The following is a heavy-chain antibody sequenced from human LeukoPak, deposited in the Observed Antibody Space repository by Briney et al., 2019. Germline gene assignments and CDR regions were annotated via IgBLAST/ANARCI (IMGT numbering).Heavy chain of an antibody. CDR1: GFTFSSYW. J-gene: IGHJ3*02. Sequence: PGGSLRLSCAASGFTFSSYWMSWVRQAPGKGLEWVANIKQDGSEKYYVDSVKGRFTISRDNAKNSLYLQMNSLRAEDTAVYYCARGWITMVRGVTDVSPDASDIWGQGTMVTVSS. CDR2: IKQDGSEK. CDR3: ARGWITMVRGVTDVSPDASDI. D-gene: IGHD3-10*01. V-gene: IGHV3-7*01.